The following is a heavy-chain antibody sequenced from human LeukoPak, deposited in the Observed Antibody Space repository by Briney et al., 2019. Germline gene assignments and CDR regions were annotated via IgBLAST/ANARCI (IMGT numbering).Heavy chain of an antibody. CDR1: GFTFDDYT. J-gene: IGHJ4*02. CDR3: ATGDSSGYYSTAGGFGY. V-gene: IGHV3-43*01. D-gene: IGHD3-22*01. CDR2: ISWDGGST. Sequence: GGSLRLSCAASGFTFDDYTMHWVRQAPGKGLEWVSLISWDGGSTYYADSVKGRFTISRDNSKNSLYLQMNSLRTEDTALYYCATGDSSGYYSTAGGFGYWGQGTLVTVSS.